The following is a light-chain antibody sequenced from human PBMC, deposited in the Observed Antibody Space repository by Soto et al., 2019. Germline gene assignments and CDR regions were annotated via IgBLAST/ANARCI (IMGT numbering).Light chain of an antibody. CDR2: KAS. J-gene: IGKJ1*01. CDR3: QHYNSYSEA. CDR1: KSISSW. V-gene: IGKV1-5*03. Sequence: DIQMTQSPSTLSGSAGDRVTRACRASKSISSWLAWYQQKPGKAPKLLIYKASTLKSGVPSRFSGSGSGTEFTLTISSLQPDDFATYYCQHYNSYSEAFGQGTKVDI.